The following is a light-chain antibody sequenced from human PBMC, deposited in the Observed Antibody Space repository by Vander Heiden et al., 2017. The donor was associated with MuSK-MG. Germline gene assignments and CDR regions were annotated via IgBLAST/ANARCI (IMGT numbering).Light chain of an antibody. J-gene: IGKJ2*01. CDR3: QQDDNLPST. CDR2: DAS. V-gene: IGKV1-33*01. Sequence: DIQMTQSPSSLSAPVGDRVTITCQASQDISNYLNWYQQKPGKAPKLLIYDASNLETGVPSRFSGSGSGTDFTFTISSLQPEDIATYYCQQDDNLPSTFGQGTKMEIK. CDR1: QDISNY.